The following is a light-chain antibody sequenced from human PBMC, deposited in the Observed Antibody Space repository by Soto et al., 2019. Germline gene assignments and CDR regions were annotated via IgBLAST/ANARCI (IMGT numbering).Light chain of an antibody. CDR1: QSVSSSY. CDR3: QQYGSSPPAYT. Sequence: EIVLTQSPGTLSLSPGERATLSCRASQSVSSSYLAWYQQKPGQAPRLLIYGASSRATGIPDRFRGSGSGTDFTLTISRLEPEDFAVYYCQQYGSSPPAYTFGQGTNLEIK. CDR2: GAS. J-gene: IGKJ2*01. V-gene: IGKV3-20*01.